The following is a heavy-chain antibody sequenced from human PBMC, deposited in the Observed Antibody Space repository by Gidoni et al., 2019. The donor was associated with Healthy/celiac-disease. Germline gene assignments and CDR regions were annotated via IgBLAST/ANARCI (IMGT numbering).Heavy chain of an antibody. CDR1: GFTFSSYS. D-gene: IGHD3-9*01. J-gene: IGHJ4*02. CDR3: ARDKGEYYDILTGYYDY. Sequence: EVQLLESGGGLVQPGGSLRLSCAASGFTFSSYSMNWVRQAPGKGLEWVSYISSSSSTIYYADAVKGRFTISRDNAKNSLYLQMNSLRAEDTAVYYCARDKGEYYDILTGYYDYWGQGTLVTVSS. V-gene: IGHV3-48*04. CDR2: ISSSSSTI.